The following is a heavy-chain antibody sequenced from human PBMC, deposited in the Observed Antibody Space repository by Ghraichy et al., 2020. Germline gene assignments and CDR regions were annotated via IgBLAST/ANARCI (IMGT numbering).Heavy chain of an antibody. V-gene: IGHV3-66*04. D-gene: IGHD3-10*01. CDR3: LRQGLGSGGR. CDR2: MYPDGRT. CDR1: GFIVSNNH. J-gene: IGHJ4*02. Sequence: GGSLRLSCAASGFIVSNNHMNWVRQAPGKGLEWVSLMYPDGRTYYADSVKDRFSISRDNTKNTMYLQMDSLRVEDTAVYYCLRQGLGSGGRWGQGTLVTVSS.